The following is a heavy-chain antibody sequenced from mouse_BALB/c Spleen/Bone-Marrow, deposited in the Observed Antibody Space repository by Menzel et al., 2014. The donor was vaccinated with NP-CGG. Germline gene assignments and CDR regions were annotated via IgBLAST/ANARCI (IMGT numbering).Heavy chain of an antibody. V-gene: IGHV1-53*01. CDR1: GYTFTSYY. Sequence: QVQLQQSGAELVKPGASMKLSCKASGYTFTSYYMYWVKQRPGQGLEWIGELNPSNGGTDFNEKFKSRATLTVDKSSSTAYMQLSSLTSEDSAVYYCTRLPHWGQGTSVTVSS. D-gene: IGHD5-1*01. CDR3: TRLPH. CDR2: LNPSNGGT. J-gene: IGHJ4*01.